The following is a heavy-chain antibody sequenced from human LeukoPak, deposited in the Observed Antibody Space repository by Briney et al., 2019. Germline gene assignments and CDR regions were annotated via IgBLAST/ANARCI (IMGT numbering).Heavy chain of an antibody. CDR1: GGSISSGDYY. J-gene: IGHJ4*02. Sequence: PSQTLSLTCTVSGGSISSGDYYWSWIRRPPGKGLEWIGYNYYSGSTYYNPSLKSRVTISVDTSKNQFSLKLSSVTAADTAVYYCAREEPAARVGYWGQGTLVTVSS. CDR3: AREEPAARVGY. D-gene: IGHD2-2*01. V-gene: IGHV4-30-4*08. CDR2: NYYSGST.